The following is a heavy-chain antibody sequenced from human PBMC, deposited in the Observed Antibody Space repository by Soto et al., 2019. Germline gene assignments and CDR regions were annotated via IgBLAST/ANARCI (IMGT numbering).Heavy chain of an antibody. CDR2: ISYDGSNK. Sequence: QVQLVESGGGVVQPGRSLRLSCAASGFTFSSCAMQWVRQAPGKGLEWVALISYDGSNKYYADSVKGRFTISRDNSKNTXXLQMNSLRAEETAVYYCARDKRDLRFLEWSYYFDYWGQGTLVTVSS. V-gene: IGHV3-30-3*01. CDR3: ARDKRDLRFLEWSYYFDY. CDR1: GFTFSSCA. J-gene: IGHJ4*02. D-gene: IGHD3-3*01.